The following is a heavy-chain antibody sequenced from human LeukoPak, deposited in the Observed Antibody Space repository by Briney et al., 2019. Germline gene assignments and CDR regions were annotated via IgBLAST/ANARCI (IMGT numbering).Heavy chain of an antibody. Sequence: GASVKVSCKSSGYTFTSYGLSWVRQAPGQGLEWMGWISAYKGNTNYAQNFQGRVTMTRNTSTSTAYMELSSLRSEDTAVYYCARAGRSGSYVFDYWGQGTLVTVSS. CDR2: ISAYKGNT. D-gene: IGHD3-10*01. V-gene: IGHV1-18*01. CDR3: ARAGRSGSYVFDY. CDR1: GYTFTSYG. J-gene: IGHJ4*02.